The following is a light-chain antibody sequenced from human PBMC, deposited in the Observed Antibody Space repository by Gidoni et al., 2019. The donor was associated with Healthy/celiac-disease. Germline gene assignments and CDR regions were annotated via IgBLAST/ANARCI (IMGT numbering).Light chain of an antibody. CDR2: DAS. J-gene: IGKJ4*01. V-gene: IGKV3-11*01. CDR3: QQRSNWLLT. CDR1: QSVSSY. Sequence: EIVLTQSPATLSLSPGERATLSCRASQSVSSYLAWYQQKPGQAPRLLIYDASNRATGIPARFSCSGSGTDFTLTISSLDPEDCAVYYCQQRSNWLLTFGGGTKVEIK.